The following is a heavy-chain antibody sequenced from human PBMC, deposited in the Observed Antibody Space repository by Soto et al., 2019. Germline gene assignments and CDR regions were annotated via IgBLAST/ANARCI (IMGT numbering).Heavy chain of an antibody. J-gene: IGHJ4*02. V-gene: IGHV3-21*06. D-gene: IGHD3-16*01. CDR3: ARDGLTFGGD. CDR2: ISSSSAYI. CDR1: GFTFGSFI. Sequence: EVHLVEAGGGLVKPGESLTLSCAASGFTFGSFILYWVRQAPGKGLEWVSSISSSSAYIYYAESVKGRFTISRDNARSTLYLQMNSLRLDDTAVYFCARDGLTFGGDWGQGTLVAVSS.